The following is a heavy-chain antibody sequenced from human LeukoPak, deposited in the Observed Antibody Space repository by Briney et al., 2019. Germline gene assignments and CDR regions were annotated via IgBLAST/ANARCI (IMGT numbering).Heavy chain of an antibody. CDR3: AREGPRGNSQFDY. J-gene: IGHJ4*02. D-gene: IGHD2/OR15-2a*01. CDR1: GFTFSSHG. Sequence: PGRSLRLSCAASGFTFSSHGMHWVRQAPGKGLEWVALIWYDGSNKYYTDSVKGRLTISRDNSKNTLYLQMNSLRAEDTAIYYCAREGPRGNSQFDYWGQGTLVTVSS. V-gene: IGHV3-33*01. CDR2: IWYDGSNK.